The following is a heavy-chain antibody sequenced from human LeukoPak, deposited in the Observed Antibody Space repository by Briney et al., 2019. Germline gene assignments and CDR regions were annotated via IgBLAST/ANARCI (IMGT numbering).Heavy chain of an antibody. CDR1: GGSFSGYY. CDR3: AQNHCGSGSYSVHFDS. D-gene: IGHD3-10*01. J-gene: IGHJ4*02. CDR2: INHSGST. Sequence: PSETLSLTCAVYGGSFSGYYWTWIRQPPGKGLEWIGEINHSGSTNYNPSLKSRLTISVDTSKNQFSLKLSSVTAADTAVYYCAQNHCGSGSYSVHFDSWGQGTLVTVSS. V-gene: IGHV4-34*01.